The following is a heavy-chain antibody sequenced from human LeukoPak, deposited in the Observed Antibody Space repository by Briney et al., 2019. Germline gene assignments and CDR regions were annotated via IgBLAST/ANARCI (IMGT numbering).Heavy chain of an antibody. CDR3: ARGDILTGPKCYYYMDV. V-gene: IGHV1-69*13. CDR2: IIPIFGTA. J-gene: IGHJ6*03. CDR1: GGTFSSYA. D-gene: IGHD3-9*01. Sequence: SVKVSCKSSGGTFSSYAIGWVRQAPGQGLEWMGGIIPIFGTANYAQKFQGRVTITADESTSTAYMELSSLRSEDTAVYYCARGDILTGPKCYYYMDVWGKGTTVTVSS.